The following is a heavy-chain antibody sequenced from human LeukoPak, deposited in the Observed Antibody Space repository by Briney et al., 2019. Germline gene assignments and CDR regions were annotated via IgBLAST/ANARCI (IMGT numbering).Heavy chain of an antibody. D-gene: IGHD6-19*01. CDR1: GGSISSSSYY. CDR2: IYYSGST. CDR3: ARGPQWLVPYWFDP. J-gene: IGHJ5*02. V-gene: IGHV4-39*07. Sequence: PSETLSLTCTVSGGSISSSSYYWGWIRQPPGKGLEWIGSIYYSGSTYYNPSLKSRVTISVDTSKNQFSLKLSSVTAADTAVYYCARGPQWLVPYWFDPWGQGTLVTVSS.